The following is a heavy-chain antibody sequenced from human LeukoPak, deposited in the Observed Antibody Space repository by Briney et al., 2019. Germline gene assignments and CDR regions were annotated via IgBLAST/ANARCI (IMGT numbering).Heavy chain of an antibody. D-gene: IGHD3-9*01. CDR2: IYYSGST. Sequence: SETLSLTCTVSGGSISSYYWSWIRQPPGKGLEWIGYIYYSGSTNYNPSLKSRVTISVDTSKNQFSLKLSSVTAADTAVYYCARGTLFSFYYFDYWGQGTLVTVSS. V-gene: IGHV4-59*12. CDR3: ARGTLFSFYYFDY. J-gene: IGHJ4*02. CDR1: GGSISSYY.